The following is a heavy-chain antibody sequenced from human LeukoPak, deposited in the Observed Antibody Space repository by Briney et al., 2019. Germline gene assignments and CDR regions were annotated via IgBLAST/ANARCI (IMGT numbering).Heavy chain of an antibody. J-gene: IGHJ4*02. V-gene: IGHV3-21*01. CDR2: ISSSSSYI. Sequence: GGSLRLSCAASGFTFSSYSMNWVRQAPGKGLGWVSSISSSSSYIYYADSVKGRFTISRDNGKNSLYLQMNSLRAEDTAVYYCASGMRVGPNIWGQGTLVTVSS. CDR3: ASGMRVGPNI. CDR1: GFTFSSYS. D-gene: IGHD1-26*01.